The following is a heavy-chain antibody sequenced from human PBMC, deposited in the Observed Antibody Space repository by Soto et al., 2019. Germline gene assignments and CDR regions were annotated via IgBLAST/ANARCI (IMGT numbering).Heavy chain of an antibody. Sequence: SETLSLTCSVSGSSVSSSSYYWGWIRQPPGKGLEWIGIISYSGSTHYKPSLKSRLTISVDTSKNQFSLKLRSVTAADTAVYYFARQLAYCGGDCYLGDFDYWGQGTLVTVSS. CDR2: ISYSGST. V-gene: IGHV4-39*01. D-gene: IGHD2-21*02. J-gene: IGHJ4*02. CDR1: GSSVSSSSYY. CDR3: ARQLAYCGGDCYLGDFDY.